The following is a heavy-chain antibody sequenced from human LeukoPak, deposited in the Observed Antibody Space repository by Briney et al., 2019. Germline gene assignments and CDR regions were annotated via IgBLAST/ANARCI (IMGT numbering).Heavy chain of an antibody. D-gene: IGHD4-17*01. CDR1: GGSISSYY. CDR3: ARVRSGYGDFGYWYFDL. Sequence: PSETLSLTCTVSGGSISSYYWSWIRQPPGKGLEWIGYIYYSGSTNYNPSLKSRVTISVDTSKNQFSLKLSSVTAADTAVYYCARVRSGYGDFGYWYFDLWGRGTLVTVSS. CDR2: IYYSGST. V-gene: IGHV4-59*08. J-gene: IGHJ2*01.